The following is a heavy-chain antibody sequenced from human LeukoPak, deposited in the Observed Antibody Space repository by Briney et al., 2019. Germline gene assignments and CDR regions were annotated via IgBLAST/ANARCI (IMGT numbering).Heavy chain of an antibody. CDR1: GSSLTTAHY. CDR3: ARVAGSETSKGAFDI. J-gene: IGHJ3*02. D-gene: IGHD3-10*01. Sequence: SETLSLTCTVSGSSLTTAHYWGWIRQSPGKGLEWIGSLYHSGSAHYNSSLRSRVTMSLDRSNNQFSLTLASVTAADTAIYYCARVAGSETSKGAFDIWGQGTKVTVSS. V-gene: IGHV4-38-2*02. CDR2: LYHSGSA.